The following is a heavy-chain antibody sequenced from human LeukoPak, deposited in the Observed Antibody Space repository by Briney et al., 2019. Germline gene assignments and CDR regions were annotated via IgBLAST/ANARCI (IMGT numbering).Heavy chain of an antibody. CDR1: GYTLTELS. D-gene: IGHD6-19*01. CDR2: FDPEDGET. J-gene: IGHJ4*02. CDR3: ATDRSYSSGWYEVDY. Sequence: ASVKVSCKVSGYTLTELSMHWVRQAPGKGLEWMGGFDPEDGETIYAQKFQGRVTMTEDTSTDTAYMELSSLRTEDTAVYYCATDRSYSSGWYEVDYWGQGTLVTVSS. V-gene: IGHV1-24*01.